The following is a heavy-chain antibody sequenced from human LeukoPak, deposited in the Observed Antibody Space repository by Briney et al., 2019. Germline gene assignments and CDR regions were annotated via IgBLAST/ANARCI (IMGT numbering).Heavy chain of an antibody. CDR1: GGSISSYY. Sequence: SETLSLTCTVSGGSISSYYWSWIRQPPGKGLEWIGYIYYSGSTNYNPSLKSRVTISVDTSKNQFSLRLSSVTAADTAVYYCARVEVLPDAVWFDPWGQGTLVTVSS. CDR2: IYYSGST. CDR3: ARVEVLPDAVWFDP. J-gene: IGHJ5*02. D-gene: IGHD2-2*01. V-gene: IGHV4-59*01.